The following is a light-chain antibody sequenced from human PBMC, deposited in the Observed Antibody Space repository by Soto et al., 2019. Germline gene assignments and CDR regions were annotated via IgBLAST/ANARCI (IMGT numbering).Light chain of an antibody. V-gene: IGKV1-8*01. CDR1: QGISSY. CDR2: AAS. Sequence: AIRMTQSPSSFSASTGDRVTITCRASQGISSYLAWYQQKPGKAPKLLIYAASTLQSGVPSRFSGSGSGTDFTLTISCLQSEDFATYYCQQYYSYPVFGQGTRLE. J-gene: IGKJ5*01. CDR3: QQYYSYPV.